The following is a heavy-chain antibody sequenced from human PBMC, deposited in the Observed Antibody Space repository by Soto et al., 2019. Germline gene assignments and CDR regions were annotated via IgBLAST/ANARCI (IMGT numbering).Heavy chain of an antibody. J-gene: IGHJ2*01. CDR1: GYSFDTFG. Sequence: QVQVVQSGAEVKKPGASVKVACKASGYSFDTFGMSWVRQAPGQGLEWMVWISIETGDTNSAQKFQDRVIITTDTSTSTAYMALRSLTSDDTAVYYCARCFFSGGSCFTCWHFDLWGRGTLVTVSS. CDR2: ISIETGDT. V-gene: IGHV1-18*01. CDR3: ARCFFSGGSCFTCWHFDL. D-gene: IGHD2-15*01.